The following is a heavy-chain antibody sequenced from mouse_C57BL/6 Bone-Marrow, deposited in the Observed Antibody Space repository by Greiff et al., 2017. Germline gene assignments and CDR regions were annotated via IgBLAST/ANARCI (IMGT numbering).Heavy chain of an antibody. CDR1: GYAFSSSW. CDR3: ARGGSSGPFAY. V-gene: IGHV1-82*01. D-gene: IGHD3-2*02. CDR2: MYPGDGDT. J-gene: IGHJ3*01. Sequence: QVQLQQSGPELVKPGASVKISCKASGYAFSSSWMNWVKQRPGKGLEWIGRMYPGDGDTNYNGKFKGKATLTADKSSSTAYMQLSSLTSEDSAVYFCARGGSSGPFAYWGQGTLVTVSA.